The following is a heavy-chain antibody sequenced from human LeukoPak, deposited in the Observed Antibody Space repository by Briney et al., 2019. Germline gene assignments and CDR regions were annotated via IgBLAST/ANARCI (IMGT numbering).Heavy chain of an antibody. Sequence: SETLPLTCTVSGGSISSYYWSWIRQPPGKGLEWIGYIYYSGSTYYNPSLKSRVAMSVDTSKNQFSLKLSSVTAADTAVYYCAREEHAGMDFDCWGQGTLVTVSS. CDR1: GGSISSYY. V-gene: IGHV4-59*12. CDR3: AREEHAGMDFDC. D-gene: IGHD1/OR15-1a*01. CDR2: IYYSGST. J-gene: IGHJ4*02.